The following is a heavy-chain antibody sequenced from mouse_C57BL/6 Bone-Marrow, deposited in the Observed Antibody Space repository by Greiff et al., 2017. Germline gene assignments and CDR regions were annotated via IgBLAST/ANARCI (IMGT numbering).Heavy chain of an antibody. D-gene: IGHD2-5*01. Sequence: QVQLQQSGPELVKPGASVKISCKASGYAFSSSWMHWVKQRPGKGLEWIGRIYPGDGDTNYNGKFKGKATLTADKSSSTAYMQLSSLTSEDSAVYFCARPYYSNYWYFDVWGTGTTVTVSS. CDR3: ARPYYSNYWYFDV. CDR1: GYAFSSSW. J-gene: IGHJ1*03. CDR2: IYPGDGDT. V-gene: IGHV1-82*01.